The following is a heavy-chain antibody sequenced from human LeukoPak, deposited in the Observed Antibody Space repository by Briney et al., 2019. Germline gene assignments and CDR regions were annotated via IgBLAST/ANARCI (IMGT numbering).Heavy chain of an antibody. J-gene: IGHJ4*02. Sequence: SETLSLTCAVYGGSFSGYYWSCIRQPPGKGLEWIGEINHSGSTNYNPSLKSRVTISVDTSKNQFSLKLSSVTAADTAVYYCAREQQLDYWGQGTLVTVSS. CDR3: AREQQLDY. D-gene: IGHD6-13*01. CDR2: INHSGST. V-gene: IGHV4-34*01. CDR1: GGSFSGYY.